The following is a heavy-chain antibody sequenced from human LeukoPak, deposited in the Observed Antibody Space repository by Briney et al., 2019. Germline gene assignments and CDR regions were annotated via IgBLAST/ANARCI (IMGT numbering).Heavy chain of an antibody. CDR3: ARVMGYYDSSGYYYDNTFDY. CDR2: ISTTSRDI. CDR1: GFTFSSYS. J-gene: IGHJ4*02. Sequence: KPRGSLRLSCAASGFTFSSYSMNWVRQAPGKGLEWVSSISTTSRDIYYTDSVKGRFTISRDNAKNSLYLQMNSLRAEDTAVYYCARVMGYYDSSGYYYDNTFDYWGQGTLVTVSS. V-gene: IGHV3-21*01. D-gene: IGHD3-22*01.